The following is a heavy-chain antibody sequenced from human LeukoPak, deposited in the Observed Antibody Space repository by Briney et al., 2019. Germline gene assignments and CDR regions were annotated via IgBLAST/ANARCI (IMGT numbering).Heavy chain of an antibody. V-gene: IGHV3-23*01. CDR2: ISTSGAGT. J-gene: IGHJ4*02. D-gene: IGHD5-18*01. Sequence: GGSLRLSCAASGFTFSNYAMSWVRQAPGKGLEWVSAISTSGAGTYYADSVMGRFTISRHNSRNTLHLQMNSPRAEDTAVYYCARVDTVMAYYFDLWGQGTLVTVSS. CDR3: ARVDTVMAYYFDL. CDR1: GFTFSNYA.